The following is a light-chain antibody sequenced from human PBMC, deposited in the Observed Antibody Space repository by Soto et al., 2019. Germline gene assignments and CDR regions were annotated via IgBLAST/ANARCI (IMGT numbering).Light chain of an antibody. V-gene: IGKV3-20*01. J-gene: IGKJ2*02. CDR1: QSVSSSY. CDR3: QQYGSSPPCT. CDR2: GAS. Sequence: EIVLTQSPGTLSLSPGERATLSCRASQSVSSSYLAWYQQKPGEAPRLLIYGASSRATGIPDRFSGRGSGTDLSITISRLEPEDFAVYYCQQYGSSPPCTFGQGTKLEIK.